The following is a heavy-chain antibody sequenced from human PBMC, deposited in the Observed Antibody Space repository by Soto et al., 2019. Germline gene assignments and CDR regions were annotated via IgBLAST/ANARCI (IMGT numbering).Heavy chain of an antibody. CDR2: ISGSGGST. V-gene: IGHV3-23*01. D-gene: IGHD2-15*01. Sequence: EVPLLESGGGLVQSGGSVRLSCAASGLTFSSYAMSWVRQAPGKGLEWVSAISGSGGSTYYADSVKGRFTISRDNSKNTLYLQMNSLRAEDTAVYYCATSSGGSPVWFDPWGQGTLVTVSS. CDR1: GLTFSSYA. J-gene: IGHJ5*02. CDR3: ATSSGGSPVWFDP.